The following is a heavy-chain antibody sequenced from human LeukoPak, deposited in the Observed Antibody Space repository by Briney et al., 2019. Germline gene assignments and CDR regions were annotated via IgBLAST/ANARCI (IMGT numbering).Heavy chain of an antibody. CDR3: ARDLGYDSSGYYCY. V-gene: IGHV3-66*01. D-gene: IGHD3-22*01. CDR1: GFTVSSNY. CDR2: IYSGGST. J-gene: IGHJ4*02. Sequence: PGGSLRLSCAASGFTVSSNYMSWVRQALGKGLEWVSVIYSGGSTYYADSVKGRFTISRDNSKNTLYLQMNSLRAEDTAVYYCARDLGYDSSGYYCYWGQGTLVTVSS.